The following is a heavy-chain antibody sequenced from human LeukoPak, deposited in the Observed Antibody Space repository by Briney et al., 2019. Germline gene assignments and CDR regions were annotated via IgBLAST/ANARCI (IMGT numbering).Heavy chain of an antibody. CDR2: IYHSGST. J-gene: IGHJ4*02. D-gene: IGHD4-17*01. V-gene: IGHV4-30-2*01. Sequence: ASETLSLTCAVYGGSFSGYSWSWIRQPPGKGLEWIGYIYHSGSTYYNPSLKSRVTISVDRSKNQFSLKLSSVTAADTAVYYCASWKDYDRFDYWGQGTLVTVSS. CDR3: ASWKDYDRFDY. CDR1: GGSFSGYS.